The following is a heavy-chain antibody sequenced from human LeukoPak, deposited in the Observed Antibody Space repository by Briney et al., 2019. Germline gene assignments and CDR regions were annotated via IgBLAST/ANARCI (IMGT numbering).Heavy chain of an antibody. D-gene: IGHD5-12*01. J-gene: IGHJ5*01. CDR3: ARGDWDIAMLGNWFDP. CDR1: GGSNDNSNYY. V-gene: IGHV4-39*07. CDR2: IYYSGTT. Sequence: PSETLSLTCTISGGSNDNSNYYWGWIRQPPGKGLEWIGSIYYSGTTYYNPSLKSRVTISVDTSKNQFSLKLRSVTAADTAVYYCARGDWDIAMLGNWFDPWGQGTLVTVSS.